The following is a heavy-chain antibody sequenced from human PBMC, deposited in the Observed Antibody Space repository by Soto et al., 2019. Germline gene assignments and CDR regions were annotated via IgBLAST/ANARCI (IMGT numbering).Heavy chain of an antibody. D-gene: IGHD2-15*01. V-gene: IGHV3-23*01. CDR1: GFTFRSYA. CDR3: AKIVGGGSHYDAFEM. CDR2: TGGGGVST. Sequence: EVQLLESGGGLVEPGGSLRLSCAASGFTFRSYAMTWVRQAPGKGLEWVSYTGGGGVSTYYADSVKGRFTSSRDDSKNTLYLQMNSLRAEDTALYYCAKIVGGGSHYDAFEMWGQGTMVTVSS. J-gene: IGHJ3*02.